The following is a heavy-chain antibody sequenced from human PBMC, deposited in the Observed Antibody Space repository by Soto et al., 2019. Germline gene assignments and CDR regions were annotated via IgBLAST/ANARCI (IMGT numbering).Heavy chain of an antibody. CDR1: GFTFSSYG. Sequence: QVQLVESGGGVVQPGRSLRLSCAASGFTFSSYGMHWVRQAPGKGLEWVAVIWYDGSNKYYADSVKGRFTISRDNSKNTLYLQMNSLRAEDTAVYYCARDDCSGGSCYSGLDYWGQGTLVTVSS. V-gene: IGHV3-33*01. D-gene: IGHD2-15*01. CDR2: IWYDGSNK. J-gene: IGHJ4*02. CDR3: ARDDCSGGSCYSGLDY.